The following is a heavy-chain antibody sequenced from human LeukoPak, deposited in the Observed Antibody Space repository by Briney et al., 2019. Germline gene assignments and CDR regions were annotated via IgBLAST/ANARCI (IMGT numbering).Heavy chain of an antibody. V-gene: IGHV1-2*02. CDR3: ARISHDILTGYSFDY. CDR2: INPNSGGT. Sequence: GASVKVSCKASGYTFTGYYMHWVRQAPGQGLEWMGWINPNSGGTNYAQKFQGRVTMTRDTSISTAYMELSRLRSDDTAVCYCARISHDILTGYSFDYWGQGTLVTVSS. D-gene: IGHD3-9*01. CDR1: GYTFTGYY. J-gene: IGHJ4*02.